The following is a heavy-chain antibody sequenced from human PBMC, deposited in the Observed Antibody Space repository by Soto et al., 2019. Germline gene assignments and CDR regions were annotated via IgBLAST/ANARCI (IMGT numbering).Heavy chain of an antibody. CDR3: ARDRGYSYGYFDP. V-gene: IGHV5-51*01. CDR1: GYTFTDYW. D-gene: IGHD5-18*01. CDR2: IHPDDSDI. J-gene: IGHJ5*02. Sequence: PXDSLTIYCKGAGYTFTDYWIALVRYMPGEGLESLGIIHPDDSDIRYSPSFQGQVTISVDRSKNQFSLKLSSVTAADTAVYYCARDRGYSYGYFDPWGQGTLVTVSS.